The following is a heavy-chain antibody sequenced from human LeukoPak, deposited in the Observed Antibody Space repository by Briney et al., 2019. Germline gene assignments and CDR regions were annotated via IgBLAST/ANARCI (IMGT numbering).Heavy chain of an antibody. Sequence: GSLRLSCAASGFTVSSNYMSWVRQAPGRGLEWVSVIYSDGSTYYADSVKGRFTISRDNSKNTLYLQMNSLRAEDTAVYYCVRDPYCSGGSCYQGWGQGTLVTVSS. V-gene: IGHV3-66*01. CDR2: IYSDGST. D-gene: IGHD2-15*01. CDR1: GFTVSSNY. CDR3: VRDPYCSGGSCYQG. J-gene: IGHJ4*02.